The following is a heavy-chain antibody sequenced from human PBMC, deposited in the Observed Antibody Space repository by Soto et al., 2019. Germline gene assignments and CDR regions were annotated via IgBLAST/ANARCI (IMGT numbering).Heavy chain of an antibody. D-gene: IGHD3-10*01. CDR2: ISSSSSYI. V-gene: IGHV3-21*01. J-gene: IGHJ4*02. CDR1: GFTFISYS. Sequence: GGSLRLSCASSGFTFISYSMNWVRQAPGKGLEWVSSISSSSSYIYYADSVKGRFTISRDNAKNSLYLQMNSLRAEDTAVYYCARQRTNYYGSGASEVDYWGQGTLVTVSS. CDR3: ARQRTNYYGSGASEVDY.